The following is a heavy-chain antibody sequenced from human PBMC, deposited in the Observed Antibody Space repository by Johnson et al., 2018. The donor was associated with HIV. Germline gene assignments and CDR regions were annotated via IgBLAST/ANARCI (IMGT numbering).Heavy chain of an antibody. CDR3: AKDRYYYDSSGYYYVHDAFDI. Sequence: EVQLVESGGGLVQPGGSLRLSCAASGFTFSSYAMSWVRQAPGKGLEWVSAISGSGGSTHYADSVKGRFTISRDHSKNTLYLQMNSLRAEDTAIYYCAKDRYYYDSSGYYYVHDAFDIWGQGTMVTVSS. CDR1: GFTFSSYA. J-gene: IGHJ3*02. CDR2: ISGSGGST. D-gene: IGHD3-22*01. V-gene: IGHV3-23*04.